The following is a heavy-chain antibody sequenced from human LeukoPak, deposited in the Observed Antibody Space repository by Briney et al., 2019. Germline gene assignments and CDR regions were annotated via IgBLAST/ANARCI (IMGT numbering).Heavy chain of an antibody. CDR3: AKVSLDSSGYY. D-gene: IGHD3-22*01. V-gene: IGHV3-23*01. Sequence: GGSLRLSCATSGFTFSSYAMSWVRQAPGKGLEWVSAISGSGGSTYYADSVKGRFTISRDNSKNTLYLQMNSLRAEDTAVYYCAKVSLDSSGYYWGQGTLVTVSS. J-gene: IGHJ4*02. CDR2: ISGSGGST. CDR1: GFTFSSYA.